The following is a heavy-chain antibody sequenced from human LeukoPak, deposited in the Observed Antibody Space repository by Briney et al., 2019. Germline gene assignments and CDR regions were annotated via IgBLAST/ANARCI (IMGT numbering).Heavy chain of an antibody. D-gene: IGHD3-22*01. CDR1: GFTFSSYG. CDR3: AKGDTMIVVVTVDY. J-gene: IGHJ4*02. V-gene: IGHV3-30*18. CDR2: ISYDGSNK. Sequence: GRSLRLSCAASGFTFSSYGMHWVRQAPGKGLEWVAVISYDGSNKYYADSVKGRFTISRDNSKNTLCLQMNSLRAEDTAVYYCAKGDTMIVVVTVDYWGQGTLVTVSS.